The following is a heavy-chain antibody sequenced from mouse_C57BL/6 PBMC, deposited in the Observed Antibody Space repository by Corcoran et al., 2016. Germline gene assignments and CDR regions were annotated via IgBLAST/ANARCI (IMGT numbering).Heavy chain of an antibody. D-gene: IGHD1-1*01. CDR2: INPNNGGT. J-gene: IGHJ4*01. Sequence: EVQLQQSGPELVKPGASVKISCKASGYTFTDYYMNWVKQSHGKSLEWIGDINPNNGGTSYNQKFKGKATLTVDKSSSTAYMELRSLTSEDSAVYYCARGDYYGSSYVESAMDYWGQGTSVTVSS. CDR3: ARGDYYGSSYVESAMDY. V-gene: IGHV1-26*01. CDR1: GYTFTDYY.